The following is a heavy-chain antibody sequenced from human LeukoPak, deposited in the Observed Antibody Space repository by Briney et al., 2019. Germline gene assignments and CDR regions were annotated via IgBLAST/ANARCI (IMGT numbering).Heavy chain of an antibody. V-gene: IGHV1-18*01. CDR3: ARVYYDSSGYYPGVYYYYYYMDV. CDR2: ISAYNGNT. Sequence: ASVKVSCKASGYTFTSYGISWVRQAPGQGLEWMGWISAYNGNTNYAQKLQGRVTMTTDTSTSTAYMELRSLRSDDTAVYYCARVYYDSSGYYPGVYYYYYYMDVWGKGTTVTVSS. D-gene: IGHD3-22*01. CDR1: GYTFTSYG. J-gene: IGHJ6*03.